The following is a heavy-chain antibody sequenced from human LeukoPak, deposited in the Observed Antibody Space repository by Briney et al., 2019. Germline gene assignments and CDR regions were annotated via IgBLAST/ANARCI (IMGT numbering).Heavy chain of an antibody. D-gene: IGHD3-10*01. J-gene: IGHJ4*02. CDR1: GFTFGSYS. CDR2: ISSSSTYI. CDR3: ARDGGSGSFYPIDY. Sequence: GGSLRLSCAASGFTFGSYSMNWVRQAPGKWLEWVSSISSSSTYIYYADSGKGRFAISRDDTKNSLYLQMNSLRGEDTAVYYCARDGGSGSFYPIDYWGQGTLVTVSS. V-gene: IGHV3-21*01.